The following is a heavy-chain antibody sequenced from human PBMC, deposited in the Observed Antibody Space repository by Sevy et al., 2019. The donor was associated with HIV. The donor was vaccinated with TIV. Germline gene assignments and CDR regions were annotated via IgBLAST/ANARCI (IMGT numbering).Heavy chain of an antibody. V-gene: IGHV3-30*18. CDR3: AKDQDVDTAMVRDYYYGMDV. D-gene: IGHD5-18*01. CDR2: ISYDGSNK. J-gene: IGHJ6*02. Sequence: GGSLRLSCAASGFTFSSYGMHWVRQAPGKGLEWVAVISYDGSNKYYADSVKGRFTISRDNSKNTLYLQMNGLRAEDTAVYYCAKDQDVDTAMVRDYYYGMDVWGQGTTVTVSS. CDR1: GFTFSSYG.